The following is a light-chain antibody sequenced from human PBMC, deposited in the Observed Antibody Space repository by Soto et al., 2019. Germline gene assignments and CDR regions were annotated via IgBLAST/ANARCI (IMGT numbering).Light chain of an antibody. V-gene: IGKV3-15*01. J-gene: IGKJ2*01. Sequence: ETVMTQSPATLSVSPGERATLSCRASQSVDTKLAWYQHKPGQAPRLLIYGASTRATGIPARFSGSGSGTQFTLPISSLQSEYFTIYFCQHSNNWYTYGKGNKLEIK. CDR3: QHSNNWYT. CDR1: QSVDTK. CDR2: GAS.